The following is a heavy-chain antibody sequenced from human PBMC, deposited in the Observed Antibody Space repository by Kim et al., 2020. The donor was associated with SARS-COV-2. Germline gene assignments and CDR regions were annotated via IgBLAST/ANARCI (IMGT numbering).Heavy chain of an antibody. D-gene: IGHD6-19*01. J-gene: IGHJ4*02. CDR2: ISWDGGST. V-gene: IGHV3-43D*03. Sequence: GGSLRLSCAASGFTFDDYAMHWVRQAPGKGLEWVSLISWDGGSTYYADSVKGRFTISRDNSKNSLYLQMNSLRAEDTALYYCAKDMGAPGIAVAGLLFDYWGQGTLVTVSS. CDR3: AKDMGAPGIAVAGLLFDY. CDR1: GFTFDDYA.